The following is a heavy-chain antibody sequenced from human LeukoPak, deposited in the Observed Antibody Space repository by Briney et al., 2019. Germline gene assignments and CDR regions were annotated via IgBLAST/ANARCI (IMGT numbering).Heavy chain of an antibody. CDR3: ARGHSVIPNEGYYFDY. D-gene: IGHD2-21*01. CDR1: GFTFSSYA. J-gene: IGHJ4*02. CDR2: INHSGST. V-gene: IGHV4-34*01. Sequence: LRLSCAASGFTFSSYAMSWVRQAPGKGLEWIGEINHSGSTNYNPSLKSRVTISVDTSKNQFSLKLSSVTAADTAVYYCARGHSVIPNEGYYFDYWGQGTLVTVSS.